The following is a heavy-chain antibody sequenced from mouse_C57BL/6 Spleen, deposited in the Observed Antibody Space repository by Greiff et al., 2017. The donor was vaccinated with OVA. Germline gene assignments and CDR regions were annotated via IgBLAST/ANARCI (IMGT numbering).Heavy chain of an antibody. CDR2: INPNNGGT. V-gene: IGHV1-18*01. Sequence: VQLKESGPELVKPGASVKIPCKASGYTFTDYNMDWVKQSHGKSLEWIGDINPNNGGTIYNQKFKGKATLTVDKSSSTAYMELRSLTSEDTAVYYCASVYKGDAMDYWGQGTSVTVSS. CDR3: ASVYKGDAMDY. D-gene: IGHD1-3*01. CDR1: GYTFTDYN. J-gene: IGHJ4*01.